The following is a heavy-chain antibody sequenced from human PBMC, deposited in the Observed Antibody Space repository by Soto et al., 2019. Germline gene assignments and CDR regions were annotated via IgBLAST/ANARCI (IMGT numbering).Heavy chain of an antibody. V-gene: IGHV4-34*01. CDR3: ERGSGIVALPGELEDVNYDY. CDR2: INESGST. D-gene: IGHD1-1*01. J-gene: IGHJ4*02. CDR1: GQSFSGHS. Sequence: QVQLQQWGAGLVKPSETLSLSCAVYGQSFSGHSWAWIRQPPGKGLEWIGEINESGSTYYNPSLKSRVTISTETAKNQFSLKLSTVSAADTAAYFCERGSGIVALPGELEDVNYDYWGQGTLVNVSS.